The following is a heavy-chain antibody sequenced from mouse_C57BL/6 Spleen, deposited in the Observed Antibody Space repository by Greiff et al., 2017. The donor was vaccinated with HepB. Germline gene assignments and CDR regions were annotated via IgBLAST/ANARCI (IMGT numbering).Heavy chain of an antibody. Sequence: EVKLMESGGGLVQPGGSLKLSCAASGFTFSDYYMYWVRQTPEKRLEWVAYISNGGGSTYYPDTVKGRFTISRDNAKNTLYLQMSRLKSEDTAMYYCARRQFPYYYGSIYYYAMDYWGQGTSVTVSS. CDR3: ARRQFPYYYGSIYYYAMDY. D-gene: IGHD1-1*01. J-gene: IGHJ4*01. V-gene: IGHV5-12*01. CDR2: ISNGGGST. CDR1: GFTFSDYY.